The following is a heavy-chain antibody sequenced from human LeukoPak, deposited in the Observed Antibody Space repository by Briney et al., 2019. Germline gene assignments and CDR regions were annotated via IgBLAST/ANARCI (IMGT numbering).Heavy chain of an antibody. V-gene: IGHV7-4-1*02. CDR2: INTNTGNP. J-gene: IGHJ5*02. CDR1: RYTFTIYA. Sequence: GASVKVSCKASRYTFTIYAMNWVRQAPGQGSEWMGWINTNTGNPTCAQGFTGRFVFSLDTSVSTSYLQISSLKAEDTAVYYCARALPNRAASRTGWFDPWGQGTLVTVSA. D-gene: IGHD6-13*01. CDR3: ARALPNRAASRTGWFDP.